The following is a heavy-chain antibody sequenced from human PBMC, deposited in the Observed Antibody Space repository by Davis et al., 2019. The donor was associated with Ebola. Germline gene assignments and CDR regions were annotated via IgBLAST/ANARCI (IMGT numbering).Heavy chain of an antibody. Sequence: GESLKISCAASGFTFDDYGMSWVRQAPGKGLEWVSGINWNGGSTGYADSVKGRFTISRDNAKNSLYLQMNSLRAEDTAVYYCTTRSWTVTTGIDYWGQGTLVTVSS. CDR2: INWNGGST. CDR1: GFTFDDYG. D-gene: IGHD4-11*01. CDR3: TTRSWTVTTGIDY. J-gene: IGHJ4*02. V-gene: IGHV3-20*04.